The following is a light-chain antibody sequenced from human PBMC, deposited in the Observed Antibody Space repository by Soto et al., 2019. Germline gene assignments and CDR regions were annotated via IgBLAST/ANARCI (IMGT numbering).Light chain of an antibody. V-gene: IGKV1-5*01. CDR1: QNINSW. Sequence: DIHMTPSHATLSTSGGDRVPITCRASQNINSWLAWYQQKPGKAPKLLIYDASSLKSGVPPRFSGSGSETEFTLTISSLQPDDFATYYCQQYNTYWTFGQGTKVDIK. CDR2: DAS. CDR3: QQYNTYWT. J-gene: IGKJ1*01.